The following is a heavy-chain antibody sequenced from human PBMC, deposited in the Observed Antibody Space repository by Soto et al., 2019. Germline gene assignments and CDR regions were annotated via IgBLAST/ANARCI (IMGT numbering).Heavy chain of an antibody. CDR2: INHSGST. V-gene: IGHV4-34*01. J-gene: IGHJ5*02. Sequence: LSLTCAVYGGSFSGYYWSWIRQPPGKGLEWIGEINHSGSTNYNPSLKSRVTISVDTSKNQFSLKLSSVTAADTAVYYCARKKSIAAAENRGWFDPWGQGTLVTVSS. CDR1: GGSFSGYY. D-gene: IGHD6-13*01. CDR3: ARKKSIAAAENRGWFDP.